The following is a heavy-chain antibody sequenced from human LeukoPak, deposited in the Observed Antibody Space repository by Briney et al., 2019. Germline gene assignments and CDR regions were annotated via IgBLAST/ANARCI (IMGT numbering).Heavy chain of an antibody. CDR1: GYTFTSYG. V-gene: IGHV1-18*01. CDR3: ARDASDDSSGYYYDY. D-gene: IGHD3-22*01. CDR2: ISGYNGNT. J-gene: IGHJ4*02. Sequence: ASVKVSCKASGYTFTSYGISWVRQAPGQGLEWMGWISGYNGNTNYAQKHQGRVTMTIDTSTSTAYMELRSLRSDDTAVYYCARDASDDSSGYYYDYWGQGTLVTVSS.